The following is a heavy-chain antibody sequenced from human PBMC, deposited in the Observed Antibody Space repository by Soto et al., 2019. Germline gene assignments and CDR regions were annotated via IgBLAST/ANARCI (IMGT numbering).Heavy chain of an antibody. D-gene: IGHD3-9*01. CDR3: ARAPYYDILTGYPSPYGMDV. V-gene: IGHV4-59*01. Sequence: SETLSVTCTVSGGSISSYYWSWIRQPPGKGLEWIGYIYYSGSTNYNPSLKSRVTISVDTSKNQFSLKLSSVTAADTAVYYCARAPYYDILTGYPSPYGMDVWGQGTTVTVSS. CDR2: IYYSGST. CDR1: GGSISSYY. J-gene: IGHJ6*02.